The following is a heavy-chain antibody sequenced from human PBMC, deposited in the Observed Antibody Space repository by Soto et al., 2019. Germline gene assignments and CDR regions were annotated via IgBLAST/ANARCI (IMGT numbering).Heavy chain of an antibody. Sequence: QVQLQESGQGLVKPSQPRSLTCTFSVGSIRIGGSYWSWIRQHPGKGLKWIGSIYYSGGTYYNPSLKSRVTISVDTSKNQFSLKLSSVTAADTAVYYCARDLRVNYYDIGWFDPWGQGTLVTVSS. CDR2: IYYSGGT. J-gene: IGHJ5*02. CDR1: VGSIRIGGSY. CDR3: ARDLRVNYYDIGWFDP. V-gene: IGHV4-31*03. D-gene: IGHD3-22*01.